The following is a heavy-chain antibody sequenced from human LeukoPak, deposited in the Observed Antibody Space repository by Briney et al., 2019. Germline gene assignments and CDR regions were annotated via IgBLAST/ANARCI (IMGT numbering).Heavy chain of an antibody. J-gene: IGHJ4*02. CDR1: GFTFSSHA. CDR2: ISGSGGGT. Sequence: TGGSLRLSCAASGFTFSSHAMSWVRQAPGKGLEWVSAISGSGGGTYYADSVKGRFTISRDNAKNTLYLQMNNLRAEDTAVYYCARDGSYKFDYWGQGTLVTVSS. V-gene: IGHV3-23*01. CDR3: ARDGSYKFDY. D-gene: IGHD1-26*01.